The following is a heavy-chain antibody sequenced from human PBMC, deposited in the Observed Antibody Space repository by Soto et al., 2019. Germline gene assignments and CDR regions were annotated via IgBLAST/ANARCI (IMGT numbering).Heavy chain of an antibody. V-gene: IGHV4-28*01. D-gene: IGHD2-2*03. Sequence: PSETLSLTCAVSGYSISSSNWWGWIRQPPGKGLEWIGYIYYSGTTYYNPPLKSRVTISLDTSKNQLSLNLKSVTAADTAMYYCARHGWILPQNWFDPWGQGTLVTVSS. CDR1: GYSISSSNW. CDR3: ARHGWILPQNWFDP. J-gene: IGHJ5*02. CDR2: IYYSGTT.